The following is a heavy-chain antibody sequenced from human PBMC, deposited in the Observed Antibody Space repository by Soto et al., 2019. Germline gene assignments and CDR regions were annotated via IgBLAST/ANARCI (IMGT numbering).Heavy chain of an antibody. J-gene: IGHJ4*02. V-gene: IGHV3-33*01. CDR3: ARDGPPYEPLVRGAMGFFDY. Sequence: QVHLVESGGGVVQPGTSLRLSCAASGFTFSAYGFHWVRQAPGKGLEWVALIWHDGSNKYYADPVKGRLTISRDNSMSTVYLQMSTQRAEDTAVYYCARDGPPYEPLVRGAMGFFDYWGQGIVVTVSS. CDR2: IWHDGSNK. CDR1: GFTFSAYG. D-gene: IGHD3-10*01.